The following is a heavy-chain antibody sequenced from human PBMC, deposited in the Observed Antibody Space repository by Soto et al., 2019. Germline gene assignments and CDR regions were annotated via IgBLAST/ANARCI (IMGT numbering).Heavy chain of an antibody. CDR3: ARNLASQDYDFWSGPI. J-gene: IGHJ3*02. CDR2: IIPIFGTA. D-gene: IGHD3-3*01. CDR1: GGTFSSYA. Sequence: ASVKVSCKASGGTFSSYAISWVRQAPGQGLEWMGGIIPIFGTANYAQKFQGRVTITADESTSTAYMELSSLRSEDTAVYYCARNLASQDYDFWSGPIWGQGTMVTVSS. V-gene: IGHV1-69*13.